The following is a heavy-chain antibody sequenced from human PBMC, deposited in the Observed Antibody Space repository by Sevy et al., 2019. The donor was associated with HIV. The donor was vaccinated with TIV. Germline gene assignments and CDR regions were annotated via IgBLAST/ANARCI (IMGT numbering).Heavy chain of an antibody. J-gene: IGHJ4*02. CDR2: ISYDGSNK. CDR3: AKAGQRWDYFDY. V-gene: IGHV3-30*18. CDR1: GFTFSSYG. Sequence: GGSLRLSCAASGFTFSSYGMHWVRQAPGKGLEWVAVISYDGSNKYYAHSVKGRFTISRDNSKNTLYLQMNSLRAEDTAVYYCAKAGQRWDYFDYWGQGTLVTVSS.